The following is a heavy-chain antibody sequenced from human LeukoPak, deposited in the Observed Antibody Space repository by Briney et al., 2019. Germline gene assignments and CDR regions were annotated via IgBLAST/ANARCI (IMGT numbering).Heavy chain of an antibody. CDR1: GGSISSYY. Sequence: SETLSLTCTVSGGSISSYYWSWIRQPPGKGLEWIGYIYYSGSTNYNPSLKSRVTISVDTSKNQFSLKLSSVTAVDTAVYYCARGSVGAFDIWGQGTMVTVSS. J-gene: IGHJ3*02. V-gene: IGHV4-59*01. D-gene: IGHD1-26*01. CDR3: ARGSVGAFDI. CDR2: IYYSGST.